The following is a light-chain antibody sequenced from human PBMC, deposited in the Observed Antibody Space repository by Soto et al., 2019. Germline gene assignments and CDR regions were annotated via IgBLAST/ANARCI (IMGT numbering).Light chain of an antibody. V-gene: IGKV1-39*01. Sequence: DIQMTQSPSSLSASVGDTITITCRASQSVRSYLNWYQQKPGKAPDLLIYTTTSLQSEVPSRFSGSGSETHFTLTITSLQPEDFATYFCQQTYSASPWTFGPGTKVEIK. CDR1: QSVRSY. CDR2: TTT. CDR3: QQTYSASPWT. J-gene: IGKJ1*01.